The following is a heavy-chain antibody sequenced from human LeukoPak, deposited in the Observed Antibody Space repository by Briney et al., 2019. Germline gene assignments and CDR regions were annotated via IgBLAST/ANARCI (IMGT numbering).Heavy chain of an antibody. CDR3: ARRAIFGVVITRGFDY. CDR1: NGSISSDGYS. V-gene: IGHV4-30-2*01. Sequence: PSETLSLTCAVSNGSISSDGYSWSWIRQPPGKGLEWIGYIYHSGSTFYNPSLKSRVTISLDRSKNQFSLKLSSVTAADTAVYYCARRAIFGVVITRGFDYWGQGTLVTVSS. D-gene: IGHD3-3*01. J-gene: IGHJ4*02. CDR2: IYHSGST.